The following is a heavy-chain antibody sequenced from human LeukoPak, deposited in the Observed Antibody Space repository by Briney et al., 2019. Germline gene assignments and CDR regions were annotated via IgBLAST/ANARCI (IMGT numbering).Heavy chain of an antibody. CDR3: AKDLGASDAFDI. J-gene: IGHJ3*02. CDR2: IRYDGSNK. D-gene: IGHD1-26*01. V-gene: IGHV3-30*02. CDR1: GFTFSSYG. Sequence: GGSLRLSCAASGFTFSSYGMHWVRQAPGKGLEWVAFIRYDGSNKYYADSVKGRFTISRDNSKNTLYLQMNSLRAEDTAVYYCAKDLGASDAFDIWGQGTMVTVSS.